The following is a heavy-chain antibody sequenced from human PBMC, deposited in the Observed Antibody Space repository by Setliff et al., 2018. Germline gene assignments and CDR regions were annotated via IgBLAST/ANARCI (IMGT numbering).Heavy chain of an antibody. Sequence: SETLSLTCTVSGGSISSGTNYWSWIRQPAGRGLEWIGHIDPSGNTHYQPFLKSRVTISGDTSKNQFSLKLTSVTAADTAVYYCARGQYNGGYYGEPSSYYFDSWDQGTLVTVSS. CDR3: ARGQYNGGYYGEPSSYYFDS. V-gene: IGHV4-61*09. CDR2: IDPSGNT. CDR1: GGSISSGTNY. J-gene: IGHJ4*02. D-gene: IGHD1-26*01.